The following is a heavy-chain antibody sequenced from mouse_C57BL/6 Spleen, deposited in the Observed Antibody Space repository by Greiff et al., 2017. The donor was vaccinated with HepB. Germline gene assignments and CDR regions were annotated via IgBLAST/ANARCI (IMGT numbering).Heavy chain of an antibody. Sequence: QVHVKQPGTELVKPGASVKLSCKASGYTFTSYWMHWVKQRPGQGLEWIGNINPSNGGTNYNEKFKSKATLTVDKSSSTAYMQLSSLTSEDSAVYYCARGIRLRQNAMDYWGQGTSVTVSS. CDR3: ARGIRLRQNAMDY. CDR2: INPSNGGT. CDR1: GYTFTSYW. D-gene: IGHD2-4*01. V-gene: IGHV1-53*01. J-gene: IGHJ4*01.